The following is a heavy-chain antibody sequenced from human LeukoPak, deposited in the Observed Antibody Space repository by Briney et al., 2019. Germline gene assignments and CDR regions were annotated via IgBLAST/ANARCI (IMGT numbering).Heavy chain of an antibody. CDR2: ISYDGSNK. CDR3: AKTGPPPPPPQLRPWLAP. CDR1: GFTFSSYG. Sequence: PGRSLRLSCAASGFTFSSYGMHWVRQAPGKGLEWVAVISYDGSNKYYADSVKGRFTISRDNSKNTLYLQMNSLRAEDTAVYYWAKTGPPPPPPQLRPWLAPWGQETLVTSSS. D-gene: IGHD1-26*01. V-gene: IGHV3-30*18. J-gene: IGHJ5*02.